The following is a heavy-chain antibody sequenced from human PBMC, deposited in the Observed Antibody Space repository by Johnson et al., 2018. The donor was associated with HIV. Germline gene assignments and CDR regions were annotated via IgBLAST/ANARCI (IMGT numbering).Heavy chain of an antibody. D-gene: IGHD3-16*01. CDR3: GSLGDGHQKGAFEI. J-gene: IGHJ3*02. V-gene: IGHV3-7*01. CDR1: GFTFSHTW. Sequence: VQLVESGGDLVQPGGFLRLSCIGSGFTFSHTWMSWVRQAPGKGPEWVANINHDVSAIHYVDSVMGRFTTSRDNAKRSLFLQMNSLRVEDTAVYFCGSLGDGHQKGAFEIWGHVTMVTVSS. CDR2: INHDVSAI.